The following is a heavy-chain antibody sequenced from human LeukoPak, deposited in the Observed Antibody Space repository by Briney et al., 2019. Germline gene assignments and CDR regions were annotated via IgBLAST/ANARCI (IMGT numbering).Heavy chain of an antibody. Sequence: GGSLRLSCAASGFSFSSYSMNWVRQAPGKGLKWVSSISSGRSFTYYGDSVKGRFSISRDNAKNSLYLQMNSLRAEDTAVYYCASSGYSYGPAAYYFDYWGQGTLVTVSS. CDR2: ISSGRSFT. CDR1: GFSFSSYS. V-gene: IGHV3-21*01. D-gene: IGHD5-18*01. CDR3: ASSGYSYGPAAYYFDY. J-gene: IGHJ4*02.